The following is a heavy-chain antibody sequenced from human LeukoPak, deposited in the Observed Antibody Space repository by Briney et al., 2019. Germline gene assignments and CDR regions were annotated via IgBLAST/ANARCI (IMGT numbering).Heavy chain of an antibody. CDR1: GYTFTGYY. Sequence: ASVKVSCKASGYTFTGYYMHWVRQAPGQGLEWMGWINPNSGGTNYAQKFQGRVTMTRDTSISTAYMELSRLRSDDTAVYYCARIKGSSSWSIYYFDYWGQGTLVTVSS. V-gene: IGHV1-2*02. CDR2: INPNSGGT. CDR3: ARIKGSSSWSIYYFDY. D-gene: IGHD6-13*01. J-gene: IGHJ4*02.